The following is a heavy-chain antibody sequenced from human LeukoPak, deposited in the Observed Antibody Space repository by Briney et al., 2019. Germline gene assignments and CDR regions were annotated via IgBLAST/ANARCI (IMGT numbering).Heavy chain of an antibody. J-gene: IGHJ4*02. D-gene: IGHD3-16*01. CDR3: AKGARLRLGEDFDY. CDR2: ISGSGATT. CDR1: GFTFSSFA. Sequence: GGSLRLSCAASGFTFSSFARGWFGQAPGKGLEGSSAISGSGATTYYADSVKGRLTISRDNSKNTVDLQMNSLRAEDTAVYYCAKGARLRLGEDFDYWGQGTLVTVSS. V-gene: IGHV3-23*01.